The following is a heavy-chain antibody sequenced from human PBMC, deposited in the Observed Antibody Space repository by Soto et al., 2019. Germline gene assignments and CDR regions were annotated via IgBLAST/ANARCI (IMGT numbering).Heavy chain of an antibody. J-gene: IGHJ6*02. CDR1: GVPFTTYA. CDR2: ISYHGTEK. Sequence: QVQLVESGGGVVQPGMSLRLSCAASGVPFTTYAMHWVRQAPGKGLEWVADISYHGTEKGYADSVKGRFTISRDNSKNSRYVSMSSLRPEDTAVYYWATDIGEVDRGHYCMDVWGQGTTVIVSS. V-gene: IGHV3-30*03. CDR3: ATDIGEVDRGHYCMDV. D-gene: IGHD2-21*01.